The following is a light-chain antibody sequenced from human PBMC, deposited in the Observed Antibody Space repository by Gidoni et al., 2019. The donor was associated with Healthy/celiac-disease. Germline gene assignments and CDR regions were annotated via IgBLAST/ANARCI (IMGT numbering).Light chain of an antibody. Sequence: DIQMTQSPSSLSASVGDRVTITGQASQDISNYLNWYQQKPGKAPKLLIYDAPNWETGVPSRFSGSGSGTDFTFTISSLQPEDIATYYCQQYDNLPLTFGGGTKVEIK. V-gene: IGKV1-33*01. J-gene: IGKJ4*01. CDR3: QQYDNLPLT. CDR1: QDISNY. CDR2: DAP.